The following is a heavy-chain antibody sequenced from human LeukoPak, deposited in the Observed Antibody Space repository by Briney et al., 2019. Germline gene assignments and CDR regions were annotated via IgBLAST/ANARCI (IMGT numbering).Heavy chain of an antibody. J-gene: IGHJ4*02. V-gene: IGHV1-18*04. D-gene: IGHD1-1*01. CDR3: ATATGTTRDFDY. CDR1: GYTFTSYG. Sequence: GASVKVSCKASGYTFTSYGISWVRQAPGQGLEWMGWISAYNGNTNYAQKLQGRVTMTTDTSTSTGYMELRRLRSDATAGYYWATATGTTRDFDYWGQGTLVTVSS. CDR2: ISAYNGNT.